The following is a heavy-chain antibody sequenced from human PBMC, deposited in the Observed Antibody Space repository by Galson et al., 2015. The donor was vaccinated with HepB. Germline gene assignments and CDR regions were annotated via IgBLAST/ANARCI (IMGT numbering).Heavy chain of an antibody. CDR2: ISGSGGST. V-gene: IGHV3-23*01. Sequence: SLRLSCAASGFTFSSYAMSWVRQAPGKGLEWVSAISGSGGSTYYADSVKGRFTISRDNSKNTLYLQMNSLRAEDTAVYYCAKCVTPAGYFDYWGQGTLVTVSS. D-gene: IGHD4-23*01. CDR3: AKCVTPAGYFDY. CDR1: GFTFSSYA. J-gene: IGHJ4*02.